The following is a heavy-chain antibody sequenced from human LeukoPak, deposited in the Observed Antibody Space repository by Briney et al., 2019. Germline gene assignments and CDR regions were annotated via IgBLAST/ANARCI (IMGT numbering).Heavy chain of an antibody. V-gene: IGHV4-4*02. CDR2: INHSGST. CDR3: ARQEIVVVPDAFDI. CDR1: GGSISSSNW. D-gene: IGHD3-22*01. Sequence: SGTLSLTCAVSGGSISSSNWWSWVRQPPGKGLEWIGEINHSGSTNYNPSLKSRVTISVDTSKNQFSLKLSSVTAADTAVYYCARQEIVVVPDAFDIWGQGTMVTVSS. J-gene: IGHJ3*02.